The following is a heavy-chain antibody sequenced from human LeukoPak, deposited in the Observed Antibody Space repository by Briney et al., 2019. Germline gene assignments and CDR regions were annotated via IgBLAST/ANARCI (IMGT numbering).Heavy chain of an antibody. D-gene: IGHD4-17*01. J-gene: IGHJ4*02. CDR1: GGSFSSYY. CDR3: ARLKATVSIHAYFDS. V-gene: IGHV4-59*01. CDR2: IDHSGST. Sequence: SETLSLTCTVSGGSFSSYYWTWIRQPPGKGLEWNGYIDHSGSTNYNPSLKSRVSISSDTSKNQFSLELSSVTAADTAVYYCARLKATVSIHAYFDSWGQGTLVTVSS.